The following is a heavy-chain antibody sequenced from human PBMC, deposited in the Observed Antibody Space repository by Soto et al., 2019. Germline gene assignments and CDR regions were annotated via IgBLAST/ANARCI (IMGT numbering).Heavy chain of an antibody. CDR3: AKDKGKYYFDY. Sequence: QVQLVESGGDVVQPGRSLRLSCTASGITFSLSGMHWVRQAPGKGLEWVAFISSDGGTIYYEDSVKGRFTISRDNSENTVYLRMHSLRAEDTAVYYCAKDKGKYYFDYWGQGTQVTVSS. J-gene: IGHJ4*02. CDR1: GITFSLSG. V-gene: IGHV3-30*18. CDR2: ISSDGGTI.